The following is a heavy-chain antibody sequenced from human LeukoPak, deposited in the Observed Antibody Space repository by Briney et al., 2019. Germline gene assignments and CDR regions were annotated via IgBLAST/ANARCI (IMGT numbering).Heavy chain of an antibody. J-gene: IGHJ4*02. V-gene: IGHV4-59*08. CDR2: IYYNGNT. CDR1: SGSINSYY. D-gene: IGHD5-18*01. Sequence: SETLSLTCTISSGSINSYYWTWIRQPPGKGLEWIGYIYYNGNTNYNPSLKSRVTISVDTSKNQFSLRLSSVTAADTAVYYCARLDTTKGAVLDYWGQGTLVTVSS. CDR3: ARLDTTKGAVLDY.